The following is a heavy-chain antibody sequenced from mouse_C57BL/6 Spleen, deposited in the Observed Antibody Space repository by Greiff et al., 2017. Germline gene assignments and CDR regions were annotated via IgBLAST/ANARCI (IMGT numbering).Heavy chain of an antibody. Sequence: QVQLKQSGPELVKPGASVKISCKASGYAFSSSWMNWVKQRPGKGLEWIGRIYPGDGDTNYNGKFKGKATLTADKSSSTAYMQLSSLTSEDSAVYFCARYDTTVVASKGAMDYWGQGTSVTVSS. D-gene: IGHD1-1*01. CDR1: GYAFSSSW. V-gene: IGHV1-82*01. CDR2: IYPGDGDT. J-gene: IGHJ4*01. CDR3: ARYDTTVVASKGAMDY.